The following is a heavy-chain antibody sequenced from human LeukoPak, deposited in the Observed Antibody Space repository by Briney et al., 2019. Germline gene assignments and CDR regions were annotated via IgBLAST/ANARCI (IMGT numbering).Heavy chain of an antibody. D-gene: IGHD4-17*01. CDR3: ARDYGDYDRLFDY. CDR2: IYYSGST. Sequence: SETLSLTCTVSGGSISSYYWSWIRQPPGKGLEWIGYIYYSGSTNYNPSLKSRVTISVDTSKNQFSLKLSSVTAADTAVYYCARDYGDYDRLFDYWGQGTLVTVSS. J-gene: IGHJ4*02. CDR1: GGSISSYY. V-gene: IGHV4-59*01.